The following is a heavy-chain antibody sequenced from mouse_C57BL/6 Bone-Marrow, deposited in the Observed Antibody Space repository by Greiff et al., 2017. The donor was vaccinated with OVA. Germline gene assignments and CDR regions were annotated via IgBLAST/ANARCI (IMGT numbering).Heavy chain of an antibody. CDR1: GYTFTDYE. J-gene: IGHJ2*01. CDR3: TGERGDTYYFDY. D-gene: IGHD3-3*01. CDR2: IDPETGGT. V-gene: IGHV1-15*01. Sequence: VQLQHSGAELVRPGASVTLSCKASGYTFTDYEMHWVKQTPVHGLEWIGAIDPETGGTAYNQKFKGKAILTADKSSSTAYMELRSLTSEDSAVYYCTGERGDTYYFDYWGQGTTLTVSS.